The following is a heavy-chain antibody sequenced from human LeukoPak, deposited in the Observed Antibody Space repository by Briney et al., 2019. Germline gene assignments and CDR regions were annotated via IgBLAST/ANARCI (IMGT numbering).Heavy chain of an antibody. J-gene: IGHJ4*02. CDR1: GFTGSSNY. V-gene: IGHV3-66*02. D-gene: IGHD6-6*01. CDR2: IYSGDST. Sequence: GGSLRLSCAASGFTGSSNYMSWVRQAPGKGLEWVSVIYSGDSTYYADSVKGRFTISRDNSKNTLYLQMNSLRAEDTAVYYCARAYSSSSYYFDYWGQGTLVTVSP. CDR3: ARAYSSSSYYFDY.